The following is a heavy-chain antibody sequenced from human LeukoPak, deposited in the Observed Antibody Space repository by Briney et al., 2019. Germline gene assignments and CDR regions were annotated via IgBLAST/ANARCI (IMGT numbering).Heavy chain of an antibody. CDR1: GFTVSSNY. Sequence: GGSLRLSCAASGFTVSSNYMSWVRQAPGKGLEWVSVIYSGGSTYYADSVKGGFTISRDNSKNTLYLQTNSLRAADTAVYYCARETYYDFWRGFDPWGQGTLVTVSS. CDR3: ARETYYDFWRGFDP. V-gene: IGHV3-53*01. CDR2: IYSGGST. D-gene: IGHD3-3*01. J-gene: IGHJ5*02.